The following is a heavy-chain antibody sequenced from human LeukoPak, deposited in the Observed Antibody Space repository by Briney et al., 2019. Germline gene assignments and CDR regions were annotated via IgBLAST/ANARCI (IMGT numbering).Heavy chain of an antibody. CDR3: AREPQPHGGGNIDY. V-gene: IGHV1-46*01. CDR2: INPSGGGT. D-gene: IGHD3-16*01. CDR1: GYTFTSYY. Sequence: ASVNVSCKASGYTFTSYYIHWVRQAPGQGLEWMGVINPSGGGTTYAQKFQGRVTVTRDTSTSTVYMELSSLRFEDTAVYYCAREPQPHGGGNIDYWGQGTLVTVSS. J-gene: IGHJ4*02.